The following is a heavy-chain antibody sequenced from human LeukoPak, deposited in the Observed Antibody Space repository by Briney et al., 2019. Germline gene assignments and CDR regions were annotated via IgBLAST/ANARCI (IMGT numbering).Heavy chain of an antibody. CDR3: ASGYCSSTSCSPDY. CDR1: GFTFSSYA. J-gene: IGHJ4*02. CDR2: ISYDGSNK. V-gene: IGHV3-30-3*01. Sequence: GGSLRLSCAASGFTFSSYAMHWVRQAPGKGLEWVAVISYDGSNKYYADPVKGRFTISRDNSKNTLYLQMNSLRAEDMAAYYCASGYCSSTSCSPDYWGQGTLVTVSS. D-gene: IGHD2-2*01.